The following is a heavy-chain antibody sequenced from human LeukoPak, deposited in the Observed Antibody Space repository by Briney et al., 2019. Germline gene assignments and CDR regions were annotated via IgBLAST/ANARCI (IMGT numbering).Heavy chain of an antibody. V-gene: IGHV3-23*01. J-gene: IGHJ4*02. CDR1: EFTFSNYA. Sequence: GGSLRLSCAASEFTFSNYAMSWVRQAPGKGLEWVSGISGSGGSTYYADSVKGRFSISRDNSKSTLYLQMNNLRAEDTAMYYCAKEGGDTWTNFYFHYWGQGTLVTVSS. CDR3: AKEGGDTWTNFYFHY. CDR2: ISGSGGST. D-gene: IGHD1-20*01.